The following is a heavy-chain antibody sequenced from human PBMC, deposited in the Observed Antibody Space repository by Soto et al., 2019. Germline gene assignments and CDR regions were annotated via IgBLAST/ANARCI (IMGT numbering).Heavy chain of an antibody. CDR2: IYYSGST. J-gene: IGHJ4*02. CDR1: GGSISSYY. Sequence: SETLSLTCTVSGGSISSYYWSWIRQPPGKGLEWIGYIYYSGSTNYNPSLKSRVTISVDTSKNQFSLKLSSVTAADTAVYYCARDEGYSSSWYNYWGQGALGTVS. CDR3: ARDEGYSSSWYNY. V-gene: IGHV4-59*01. D-gene: IGHD6-13*01.